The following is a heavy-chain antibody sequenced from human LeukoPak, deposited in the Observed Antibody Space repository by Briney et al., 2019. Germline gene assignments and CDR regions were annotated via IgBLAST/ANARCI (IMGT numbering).Heavy chain of an antibody. V-gene: IGHV5-51*01. D-gene: IGHD2-8*01. Sequence: GESLKISCKGSGSSFTSYWIGWVRQMPGKGLEWMGIIYPGDSDTRYSPSFQGQVTISADKSISTAYLQWSSLKASDTAMYYCASGGCTNGVCYKDAFDIWGQGTMVTVSS. CDR2: IYPGDSDT. J-gene: IGHJ3*02. CDR3: ASGGCTNGVCYKDAFDI. CDR1: GSSFTSYW.